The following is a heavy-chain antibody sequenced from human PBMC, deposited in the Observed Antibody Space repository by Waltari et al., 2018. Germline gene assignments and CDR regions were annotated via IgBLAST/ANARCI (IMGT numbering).Heavy chain of an antibody. V-gene: IGHV1-8*03. D-gene: IGHD6-19*01. CDR2: MNPNRGNT. CDR3: ASRIAVAGYWYFDL. Sequence: QVQLVQSGAEVKKPGASVKVSCKASGYTFTSYDINWVRQATGQGLEWMGWMNPNRGNTGYAQKFQGRVTITRNTSISTAYMELSSLRSEDTAVYYCASRIAVAGYWYFDLWGRGTLVTVSS. CDR1: GYTFTSYD. J-gene: IGHJ2*01.